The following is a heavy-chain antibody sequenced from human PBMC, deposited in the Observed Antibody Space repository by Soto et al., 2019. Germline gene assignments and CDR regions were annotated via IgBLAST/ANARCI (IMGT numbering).Heavy chain of an antibody. D-gene: IGHD6-13*01. V-gene: IGHV1-8*01. CDR2: MNPNSGNT. J-gene: IGHJ6*02. CDR1: GYTFTSYD. CDR3: ARIKPSRWSLNYYSPYGMDV. Sequence: GASVKVSCKASGYTFTSYDINWVRQATGQGLEWMGWMNPNSGNTGYAQKFQGRVTMTRNTSISTAYMELSSLRSEDPAVYYCARIKPSRWSLNYYSPYGMDVWGQGTTVTVYS.